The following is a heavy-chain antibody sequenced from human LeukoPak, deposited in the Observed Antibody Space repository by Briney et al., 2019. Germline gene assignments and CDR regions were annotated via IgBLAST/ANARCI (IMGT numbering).Heavy chain of an antibody. CDR1: GFTFSSYV. CDR3: ARRAATGSFDY. J-gene: IGHJ4*02. D-gene: IGHD1-1*01. Sequence: GGSLRLSCAASGFTFSSYVMSWVRQAPGKGLEWVSSISGNAGSTAYADSVKGRLTISRDNSKNTLCLQMNSLRAEDTAVYYCARRAATGSFDYWGQGTLVTVAS. CDR2: ISGNAGST. V-gene: IGHV3-23*01.